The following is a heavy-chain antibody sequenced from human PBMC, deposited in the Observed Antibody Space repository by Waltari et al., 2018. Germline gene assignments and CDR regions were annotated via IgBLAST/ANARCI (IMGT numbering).Heavy chain of an antibody. CDR2: IKQDGSEK. V-gene: IGHV3-7*01. J-gene: IGHJ4*02. Sequence: EVQLVESGGDLVQPGGSLRLSSAASGFTLSSFWINWVRQTPGKGLKGVAGIKQDGSEKYYADSVKGRFTITRDNAKNSLYLQMNSLRAEDTAVYYCATSGWYCFDYWGQGTLVTVSS. CDR3: ATSGWYCFDY. D-gene: IGHD6-19*01. CDR1: GFTLSSFW.